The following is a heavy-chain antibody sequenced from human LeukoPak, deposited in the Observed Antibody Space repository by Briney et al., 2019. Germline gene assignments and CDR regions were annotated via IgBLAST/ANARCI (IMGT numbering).Heavy chain of an antibody. CDR3: VRDWDHFDFDS. CDR1: GFTFSSYG. D-gene: IGHD3-9*01. V-gene: IGHV3-33*01. J-gene: IGHJ5*01. Sequence: GGSLRFSCAASGFTFSSYGMHWVRQAPGKGLEWVAVIWYDGSNKYYADSVKGRFTISRDNAKDTLYLQMKSLRAEDTAVYYCVRDWDHFDFDSWGLGTLVTVSS. CDR2: IWYDGSNK.